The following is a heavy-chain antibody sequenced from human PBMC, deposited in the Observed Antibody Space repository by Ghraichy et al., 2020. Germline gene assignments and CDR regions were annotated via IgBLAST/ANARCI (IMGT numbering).Heavy chain of an antibody. V-gene: IGHV3-23*01. CDR3: AIVYKTDLDY. Sequence: LNISCAGSGFTIRSYSMSWVRQAPGKGLEWVSAISYRGGETFYADSVKGRFTISRDTSKNTLSLQMDSLRAEDTAVYFCAIVYKTDLDYWGQGTLVTVSS. CDR2: ISYRGGET. CDR1: GFTIRSYS. J-gene: IGHJ4*02. D-gene: IGHD1-1*01.